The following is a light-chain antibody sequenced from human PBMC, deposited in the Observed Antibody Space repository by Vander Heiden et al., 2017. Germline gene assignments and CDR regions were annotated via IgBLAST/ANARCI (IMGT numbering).Light chain of an antibody. Sequence: EIVLTQSPGPLSLSPGERATLSCRASQTVSSRYLAWYQQKPGQAPRLLIYGASSRATGIPDRFSGSGSGTDFTLTVSRLEPEDSAVYYCQQYGTSPTFGGGTKVEIK. CDR2: GAS. CDR3: QQYGTSPT. J-gene: IGKJ4*01. V-gene: IGKV3-20*01. CDR1: QTVSSRY.